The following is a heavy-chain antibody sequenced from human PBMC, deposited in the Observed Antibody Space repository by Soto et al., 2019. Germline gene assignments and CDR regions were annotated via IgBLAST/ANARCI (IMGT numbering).Heavy chain of an antibody. CDR3: AHVEIATPTRADYYYYYGMDV. CDR2: IYWDDDK. V-gene: IGHV2-5*02. J-gene: IGHJ6*02. D-gene: IGHD1-26*01. CDR1: GFSLSTSGVG. Sequence: QITLKESGPTLVKPTQTLTLTCTFSGFSLSTSGVGVGWIRQPPGKALEWLALIYWDDDKRYSPSLKSRLPNPKYTSKNHVVLTRTNMDPVDTATYYSAHVEIATPTRADYYYYYGMDVTGQGTTVTVSS.